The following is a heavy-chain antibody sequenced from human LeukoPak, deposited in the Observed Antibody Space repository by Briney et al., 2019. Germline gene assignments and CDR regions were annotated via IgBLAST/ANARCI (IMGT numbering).Heavy chain of an antibody. Sequence: PGGSLRLSCAASGFTFSSYAMHWVRQAPGKGLEWVAVISYDGSNKYYADSVKGRFTISRDNSKNTLYLQMNSLRAEDTAVYYCARIGIWTFDPWGQGTLVTVSS. J-gene: IGHJ5*02. D-gene: IGHD3/OR15-3a*01. CDR2: ISYDGSNK. CDR1: GFTFSSYA. V-gene: IGHV3-30-3*01. CDR3: ARIGIWTFDP.